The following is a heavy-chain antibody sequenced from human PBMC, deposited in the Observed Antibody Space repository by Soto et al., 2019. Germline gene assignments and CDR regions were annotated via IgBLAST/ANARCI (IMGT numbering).Heavy chain of an antibody. CDR3: ALIKDCSRTDCYLASFDP. Sequence: QVTLKESGPVLVKPTETLTLTCTVSGLSLSNGRLGVRWIRQPPGKALEWLAHIFSNDDKSYSTSLKSRLTISKDTSRSQVVLTMTNMDPVDSATYYCALIKDCSRTDCYLASFDPWGQGTLVTVSS. D-gene: IGHD2-2*01. V-gene: IGHV2-26*01. CDR1: GLSLSNGRLG. CDR2: IFSNDDK. J-gene: IGHJ5*02.